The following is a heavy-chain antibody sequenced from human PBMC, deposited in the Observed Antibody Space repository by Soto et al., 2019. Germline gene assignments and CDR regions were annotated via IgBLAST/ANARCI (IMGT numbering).Heavy chain of an antibody. CDR1: GFTFSTYA. Sequence: QVQLVESGGGVVQPGRSLRLSCAASGFTFSTYAMHWVRQAPGTGLEWLAVISYEGSTTHYLDSVKGRFTISRDNSKNTLDLPMNSLTADDTAVYYCARGYYDLLTGFSYWYFDLWGRGTLVTVSS. D-gene: IGHD3-9*01. V-gene: IGHV3-30-3*01. CDR2: ISYEGSTT. CDR3: ARGYYDLLTGFSYWYFDL. J-gene: IGHJ2*01.